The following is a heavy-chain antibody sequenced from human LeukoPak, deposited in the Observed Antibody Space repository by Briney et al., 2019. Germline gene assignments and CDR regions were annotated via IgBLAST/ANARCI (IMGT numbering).Heavy chain of an antibody. V-gene: IGHV3-15*01. CDR1: GFTFSNAW. Sequence: GGSLRLSCAASGFTFSNAWMSWFRQAPGKGLEWVGRIKSKTDGGTTDYAAPVKGRFTISRDDSKNTLYLQMNSLKTEDTAVYYCTTNSYGDYFDYWGQGTLVTVSS. CDR3: TTNSYGDYFDY. D-gene: IGHD5-18*01. J-gene: IGHJ4*02. CDR2: IKSKTDGGTT.